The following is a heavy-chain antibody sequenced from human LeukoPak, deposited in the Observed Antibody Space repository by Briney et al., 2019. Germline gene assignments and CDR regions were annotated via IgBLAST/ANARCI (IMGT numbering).Heavy chain of an antibody. Sequence: PSETLSLTCTVSGGSISSSSYYWGWIRQPPGKGLEWIGSIYYSGSTYYNPSLKSRVTISVDTSKNQFSLKLSSVTAADTAVYYCARVSQLPDPVDYAFDIWGQGTMVTVSS. D-gene: IGHD5-24*01. CDR3: ARVSQLPDPVDYAFDI. J-gene: IGHJ3*02. CDR1: GGSISSSSYY. V-gene: IGHV4-39*07. CDR2: IYYSGST.